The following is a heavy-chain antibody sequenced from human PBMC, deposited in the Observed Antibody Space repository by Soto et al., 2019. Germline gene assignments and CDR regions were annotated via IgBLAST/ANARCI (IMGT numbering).Heavy chain of an antibody. CDR1: GGSISSYY. V-gene: IGHV4-59*01. CDR3: ARLHYDSSGYYFHSPYYGMDV. D-gene: IGHD3-22*01. CDR2: IYYSGST. J-gene: IGHJ6*02. Sequence: PSETLSLTCTVSGGSISSYYWSWIRQPPGKGLEWIGYIYYSGSTNYNPSLKSRVTISVDTSKNQFSLKLSSVTAADTAVYYCARLHYDSSGYYFHSPYYGMDVWGQGTTVTVSS.